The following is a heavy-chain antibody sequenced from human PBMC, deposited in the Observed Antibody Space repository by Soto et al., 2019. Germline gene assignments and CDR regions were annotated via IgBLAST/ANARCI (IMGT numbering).Heavy chain of an antibody. CDR1: VFTCSSYA. J-gene: IGHJ6*02. CDR2: ISGSGGST. V-gene: IGHV3-23*01. Sequence: GWSLRLSCSASVFTCSSYAMSWFRQAPGKGLEWVSAISGSGGSTYYADSVKGRFTISRDNSKNTLYLQMNSLRAEDTAVYYCAKARGPYYYYGMDVWGQGTTVTVSS. CDR3: AKARGPYYYYGMDV.